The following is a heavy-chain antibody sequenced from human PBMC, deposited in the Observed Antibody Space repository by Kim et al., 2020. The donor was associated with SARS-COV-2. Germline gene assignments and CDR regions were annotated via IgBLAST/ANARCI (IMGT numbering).Heavy chain of an antibody. D-gene: IGHD2-8*01. Sequence: GGSLRLSCAASGFTFSSYAMSWVRQAPGKGLEWVSAISGSGGSTYYADSVKGRFTISRDNSKNTLYLQMNSLRAEDTAVYYCAKDAHQRRCTNGVCYTGAYFDYWGQGTLVTVSS. J-gene: IGHJ4*02. CDR3: AKDAHQRRCTNGVCYTGAYFDY. V-gene: IGHV3-23*01. CDR1: GFTFSSYA. CDR2: ISGSGGST.